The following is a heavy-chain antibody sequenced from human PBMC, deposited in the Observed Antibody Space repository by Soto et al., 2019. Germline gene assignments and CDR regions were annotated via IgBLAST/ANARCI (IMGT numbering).Heavy chain of an antibody. V-gene: IGHV1-3*01. Sequence: ASVKVSCKASGYTFTSYAMHWVRQAPGQRLEWMGRINAGNGNTKYSQKFQSRVTITRDTSASTAYMKLSSLRSEDTAEYYCARSIVVVTALDYWGQGTLVTVSS. J-gene: IGHJ4*02. CDR1: GYTFTSYA. CDR2: INAGNGNT. CDR3: ARSIVVVTALDY. D-gene: IGHD2-21*02.